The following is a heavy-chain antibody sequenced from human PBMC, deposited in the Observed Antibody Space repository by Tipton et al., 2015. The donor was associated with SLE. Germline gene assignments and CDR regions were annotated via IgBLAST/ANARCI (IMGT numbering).Heavy chain of an antibody. CDR3: ARSLVVVIAPGDAFDM. D-gene: IGHD2-21*01. Sequence: QLVQSGAEVKKPGASVKVSCKASGYTFTGYYMHWVRQAPGQGLEWMGWISAYNGNTNYAQKFQGRVTMTTDTSTSTAYMELRSLRSDDTAVYYCARSLVVVIAPGDAFDMWGQGTMVTVSS. V-gene: IGHV1-18*04. J-gene: IGHJ3*02. CDR2: ISAYNGNT. CDR1: GYTFTGYY.